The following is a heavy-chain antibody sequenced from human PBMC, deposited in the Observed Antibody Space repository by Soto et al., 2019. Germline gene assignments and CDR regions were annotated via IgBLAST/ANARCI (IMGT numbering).Heavy chain of an antibody. V-gene: IGHV4-39*01. CDR2: MCYSGAT. CDR1: GGSISDISYC. J-gene: IGHJ5*02. CDR3: ARHNNCSGWLVH. D-gene: IGHD2-15*01. Sequence: SETLSLTCTVSGGSISDISYCWGWIRQPPGKGLQWIGCMCYSGATYYNSSLKNRVTLSVDTSNNEFSLKLVSVTAPDTAVYACARHNNCSGWLVHWGQGTLVTVSS.